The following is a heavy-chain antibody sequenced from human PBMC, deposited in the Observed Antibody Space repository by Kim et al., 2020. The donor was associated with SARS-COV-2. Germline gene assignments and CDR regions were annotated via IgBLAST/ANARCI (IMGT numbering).Heavy chain of an antibody. CDR1: GGSISSSSYY. D-gene: IGHD1-26*01. Sequence: SETLSLTCTVSGGSISSSSYYWGWIRQPPGKGLEWIGSIYYSGSTYYNPSLKSRVTISVDTSKNQFSLKLSSVTAADTAVYYCARPLRIVGATGSLSWVDAFDIWGQGTMVTVSS. V-gene: IGHV4-39*01. CDR3: ARPLRIVGATGSLSWVDAFDI. CDR2: IYYSGST. J-gene: IGHJ3*02.